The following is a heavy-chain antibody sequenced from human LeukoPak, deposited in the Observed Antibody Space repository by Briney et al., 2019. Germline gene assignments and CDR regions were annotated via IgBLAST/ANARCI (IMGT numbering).Heavy chain of an antibody. CDR2: IYTSGST. V-gene: IGHV4-4*07. J-gene: IGHJ3*02. CDR1: GGSISSYY. CDR3: ANAFDI. Sequence: SETLSLTCTVSGGSISSYYWRWVRQPAGKGLEWIGRIYTSGSTNYNPSLKRRVTMSVDTSKNQFSLKLSSVAAADTAVYYCANAFDIRGPRTMVTVSS.